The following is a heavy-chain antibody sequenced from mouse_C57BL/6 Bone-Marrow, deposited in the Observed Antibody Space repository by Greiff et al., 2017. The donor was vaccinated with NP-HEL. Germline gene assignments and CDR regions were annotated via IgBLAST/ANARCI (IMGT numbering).Heavy chain of an antibody. V-gene: IGHV2-6*01. CDR1: GFSLTSYG. Sequence: VKLVESGPGLVAPSQSLSITCTVSGFSLTSYGVDWVRQSPGKGLEWLGVIWGVGSTNYNSALKSRLSISKDNSKSQVFLKMNSLQTDDTAMYYCASAITKWSTWFAYWGQGTLVTVSA. J-gene: IGHJ3*01. CDR2: IWGVGST. D-gene: IGHD1-1*01. CDR3: ASAITKWSTWFAY.